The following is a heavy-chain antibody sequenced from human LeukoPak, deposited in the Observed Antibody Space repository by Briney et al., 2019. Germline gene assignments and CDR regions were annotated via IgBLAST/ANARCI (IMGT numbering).Heavy chain of an antibody. CDR3: ARVVGAMTFDY. CDR1: GFTVSSNC. D-gene: IGHD1-26*01. Sequence: GSLRLSCAASGFTVSSNCMSWVRQAPGKGLEWVSVIYSGGSTYYADSVKGRFTISRDNSKNTLYLQMNSLRAEDTAVYYCARVVGAMTFDYWGQGTLVTVSS. V-gene: IGHV3-66*01. CDR2: IYSGGST. J-gene: IGHJ4*02.